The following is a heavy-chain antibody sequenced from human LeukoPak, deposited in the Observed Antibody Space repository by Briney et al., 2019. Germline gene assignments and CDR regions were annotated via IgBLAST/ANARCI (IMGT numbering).Heavy chain of an antibody. CDR1: GGSISSYY. CDR2: IYYGGST. CDR3: ARGGYGYFDL. J-gene: IGHJ2*01. Sequence: PSETLSLTCTVSGGSISSYYWSWIRQPPGKGLEWIGYIYYGGSTNYNPSLKSRVTISVDTSKNQFSPKLSSVTAADTAVYYCARGGYGYFDLWGRGTLVTVSS. V-gene: IGHV4-59*01.